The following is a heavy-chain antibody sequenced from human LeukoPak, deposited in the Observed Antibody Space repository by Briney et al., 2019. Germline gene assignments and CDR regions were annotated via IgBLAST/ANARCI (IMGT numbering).Heavy chain of an antibody. J-gene: IGHJ4*02. V-gene: IGHV4-34*01. D-gene: IGHD6-19*01. Sequence: PSETLSLTCAVYGGSFSGYYWSWIRQPPGKGLGWIGEINHSGSTNYNPSLKSRVNISVDTSKNKFSPKLSSVTAADTAVYYCARVQAGYSSGWYYFDYWGQGTLVTVSS. CDR2: INHSGST. CDR3: ARVQAGYSSGWYYFDY. CDR1: GGSFSGYY.